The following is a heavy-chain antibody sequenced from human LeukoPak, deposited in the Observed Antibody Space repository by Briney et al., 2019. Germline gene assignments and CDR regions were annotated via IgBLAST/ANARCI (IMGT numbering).Heavy chain of an antibody. CDR3: AVVVPAAFWHAFDI. Sequence: SETLSLTCTVSGGSISSYYWSWIRQPPGKGLEWIGYIYYSGSTNYNPSLKSRVTISVDTSKNQFSLKLSSVTAADTAVYYCAVVVPAAFWHAFDIWGQGTMVTVSS. CDR1: GGSISSYY. CDR2: IYYSGST. D-gene: IGHD2-2*01. V-gene: IGHV4-59*01. J-gene: IGHJ3*02.